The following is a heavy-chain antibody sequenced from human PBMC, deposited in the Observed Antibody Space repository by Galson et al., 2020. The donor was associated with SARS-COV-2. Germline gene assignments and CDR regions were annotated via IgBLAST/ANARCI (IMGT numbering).Heavy chain of an antibody. Sequence: SETLSLTCAVSGGSISSGGYSWSWIRQPPGKGLEWIGYFFYSGSTYYNPSLNSRVTISVDTSKNQFSLKLSSVTAADTALYYCARAVKHYYDSRAYYDYWGQGTLVTVSS. V-gene: IGHV4-30-4*07. CDR1: GGSISSGGYS. J-gene: IGHJ4*02. CDR3: ARAVKHYYDSRAYYDY. CDR2: FFYSGST. D-gene: IGHD3-22*01.